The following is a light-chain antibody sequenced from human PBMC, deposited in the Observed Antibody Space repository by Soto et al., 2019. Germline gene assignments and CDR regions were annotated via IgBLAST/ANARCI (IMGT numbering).Light chain of an antibody. Sequence: EIVMTQSPATLSVSPGERATLSCMASQSVSINLAWSQQKPGQAPRLLIYGASTRATGIPARFSGSGAGTEVTHTISSLQSADFAVYYCQQYNNWPPLTFGGGTKVEIK. CDR2: GAS. CDR1: QSVSIN. CDR3: QQYNNWPPLT. J-gene: IGKJ4*01. V-gene: IGKV3-15*01.